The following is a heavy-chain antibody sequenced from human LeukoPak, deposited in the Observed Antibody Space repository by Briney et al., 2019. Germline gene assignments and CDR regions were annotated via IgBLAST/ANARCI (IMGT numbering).Heavy chain of an antibody. CDR2: ISYSGSS. Sequence: SETLSLTCTVSGGSTSNYHWSWIRQPPGKGLEWIGYISYSGSSNSHPSLKSRVTISVDMSQTQVYLELSSVTAADTAVYYCARARYREDSYGYAGGFYYMDVWGKGTTVTVSS. CDR1: GGSTSNYH. V-gene: IGHV4-59*01. J-gene: IGHJ6*03. D-gene: IGHD5-18*01. CDR3: ARARYREDSYGYAGGFYYMDV.